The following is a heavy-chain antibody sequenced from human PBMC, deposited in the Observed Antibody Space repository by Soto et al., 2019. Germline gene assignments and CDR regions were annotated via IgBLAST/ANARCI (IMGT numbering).Heavy chain of an antibody. CDR2: IKYDGTDK. Sequence: GGSLRLSCAASGFTFSSSWMNWVRQAPGKGLEWVASIKYDGTDKHYADSVKGRFTISRDNAENSMYVQMNSLRAEDTAVYYCVKGGGRINDYWGQGTLVTVSS. D-gene: IGHD3-16*01. CDR1: GFTFSSSW. J-gene: IGHJ4*02. CDR3: VKGGGRINDY. V-gene: IGHV3-7*05.